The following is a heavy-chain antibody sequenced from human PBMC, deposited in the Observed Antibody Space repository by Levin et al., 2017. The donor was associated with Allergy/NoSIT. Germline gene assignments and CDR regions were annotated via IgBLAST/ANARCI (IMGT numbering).Heavy chain of an antibody. CDR1: GFTFPSSA. J-gene: IGHJ4*02. Sequence: GASVKVSCKASGFTFPSSAVQWVRQARGQRLEWIGWIVVGSGDTNYAQKFQERVTITRDMSTSTAYMELSSLRSEDTAVYYCAALDSSGWYFSFDYWGQGTLVTVSS. CDR2: IVVGSGDT. V-gene: IGHV1-58*01. D-gene: IGHD6-19*01. CDR3: AALDSSGWYFSFDY.